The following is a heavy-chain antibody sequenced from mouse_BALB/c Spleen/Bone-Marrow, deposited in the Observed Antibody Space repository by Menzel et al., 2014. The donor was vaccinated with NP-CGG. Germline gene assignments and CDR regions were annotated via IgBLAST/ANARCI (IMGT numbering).Heavy chain of an antibody. CDR2: INPSSGYT. Sequence: VQLQPSGAELARPGASVWMSCKASGYTFTSYPMNWVKQRPGQGLEWIGYINPSSGYTNYNQKFKDKATLTADKSSSTAYMQLSSLTSEDSAVYYCTRRAAYYFDYWGQGTTLTVSS. D-gene: IGHD3-3*01. J-gene: IGHJ2*01. CDR1: GYTFTSYP. CDR3: TRRAAYYFDY. V-gene: IGHV1-4*01.